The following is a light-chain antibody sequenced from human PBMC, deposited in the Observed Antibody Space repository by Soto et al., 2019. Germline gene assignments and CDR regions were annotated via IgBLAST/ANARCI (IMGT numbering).Light chain of an antibody. Sequence: IQMTQSPSSLSASVGDRVTITCQASQGIGSWLAWYQQKPGKAPKLLIYSASTLQSGVPSRFSGSGSETEFSLTIRALQPEDFATYYCQQLSRYPLTFGGGTKVDIK. V-gene: IGKV1-9*01. CDR2: SAS. CDR3: QQLSRYPLT. J-gene: IGKJ4*01. CDR1: QGIGSW.